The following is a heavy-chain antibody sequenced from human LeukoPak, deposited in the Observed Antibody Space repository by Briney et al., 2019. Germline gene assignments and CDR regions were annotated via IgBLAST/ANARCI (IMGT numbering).Heavy chain of an antibody. J-gene: IGHJ4*02. V-gene: IGHV3-15*01. CDR1: GFTFSNAW. D-gene: IGHD3-22*01. Sequence: GGSLRLSCAASGFTFSNAWMSWVRQAPGKGLEWVGRIKSKSDGGTTDYAAPVKGRFTISRDDSKNTLYLQMNSLKTEDTAVYYCITFSMIVVVVTDWGQGTLVTVSS. CDR2: IKSKSDGGTT. CDR3: ITFSMIVVVVTD.